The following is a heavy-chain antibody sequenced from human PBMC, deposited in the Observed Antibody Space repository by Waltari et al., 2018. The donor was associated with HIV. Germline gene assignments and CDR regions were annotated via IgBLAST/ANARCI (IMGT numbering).Heavy chain of an antibody. V-gene: IGHV5-51*01. CDR3: ARHHREVVAAPWEWEY. CDR1: GYTFTMYW. D-gene: IGHD1-26*01. Sequence: EVQLVQSGAEVKKPGESLKISCKGSGYTFTMYWIGWVRQMPGKGLEWMGFIYPGDPDTSYSPSFQGQVTNSADKSISTVYLQWSSLKASDTAMYFCARHHREVVAAPWEWEYWGQGTLVTVSP. CDR2: IYPGDPDT. J-gene: IGHJ4*02.